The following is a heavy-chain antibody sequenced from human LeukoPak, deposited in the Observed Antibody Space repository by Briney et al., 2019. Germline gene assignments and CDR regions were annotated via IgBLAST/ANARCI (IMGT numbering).Heavy chain of an antibody. CDR3: AKHYGASFDY. D-gene: IGHD4-17*01. V-gene: IGHV3-11*04. CDR1: GFTFSDYY. J-gene: IGHJ4*02. Sequence: PGGSLRLSCAASGFTFSDYYMSWIRQVPGKGLEWLSYIRSGSSTIYYADSVKGRFTISRDNSMNTLYLQMNSLRSEDTAVYYCAKHYGASFDYWGQGTLVTVSS. CDR2: IRSGSSTI.